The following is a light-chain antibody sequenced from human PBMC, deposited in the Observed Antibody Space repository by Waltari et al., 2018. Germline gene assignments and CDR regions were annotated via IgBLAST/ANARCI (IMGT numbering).Light chain of an antibody. CDR1: QSISSY. CDR2: AAS. Sequence: DIQMTQSPSSLSASVGDRVTITCRASQSISSYLNWYQQKPGKAPKLLIYAASSLQSGVPSRVSGSGSRTDFTLTISSLQPEDFATYYCQQYNSFPYTFGQGTKLEIQ. V-gene: IGKV1-39*01. J-gene: IGKJ2*01. CDR3: QQYNSFPYT.